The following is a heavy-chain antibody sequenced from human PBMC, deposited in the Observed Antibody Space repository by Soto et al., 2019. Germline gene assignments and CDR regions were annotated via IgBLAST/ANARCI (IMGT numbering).Heavy chain of an antibody. CDR1: GFTFSGYS. CDR3: VCDFDEDKYDY. J-gene: IGHJ4*02. V-gene: IGHV3-33*01. Sequence: GGSLRLSCAVSGFTFSGYSMHWVRQAPGRGLEWVAVMWNDGSNKYYADSLKGRFTISGDNSKNTVYLQMSSLRVDDTAFYYCVCDFDEDKYDYWGQGALVTVSS. CDR2: MWNDGSNK.